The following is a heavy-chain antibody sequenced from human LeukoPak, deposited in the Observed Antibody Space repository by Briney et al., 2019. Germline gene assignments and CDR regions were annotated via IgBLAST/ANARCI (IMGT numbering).Heavy chain of an antibody. CDR3: AKSGGYGLIDY. CDR1: GGSISSYY. CDR2: IYYTGNT. D-gene: IGHD1-26*01. V-gene: IGHV4-59*04. J-gene: IGHJ4*02. Sequence: PSETLSLTCTVSGGSISSYYLGWIRQPPGKGLEWIGNIYYTGNTYYNASLQSRVTISIDTSKNQFSLRLNSVTAADTAMYYCAKSGGYGLIDYWGQGTLVTVSS.